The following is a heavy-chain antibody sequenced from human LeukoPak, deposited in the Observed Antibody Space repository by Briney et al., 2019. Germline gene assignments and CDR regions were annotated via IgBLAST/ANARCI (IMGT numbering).Heavy chain of an antibody. D-gene: IGHD1-26*01. Sequence: GGSLRLSCAASGFTFSTSWMTWVRQAPGKGLEWVANINGDGSLNGHVASVKGRFTISRDNAKNSVYLQMNSLRAEDTAIYYCARDPYSGGYSSYYYYYMDVWGKGTTVTVSS. CDR1: GFTFSTSW. CDR2: INGDGSLN. CDR3: ARDPYSGGYSSYYYYYMDV. J-gene: IGHJ6*03. V-gene: IGHV3-7*01.